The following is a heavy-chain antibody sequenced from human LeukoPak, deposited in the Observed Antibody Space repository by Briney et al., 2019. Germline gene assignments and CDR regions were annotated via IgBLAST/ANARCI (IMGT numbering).Heavy chain of an antibody. J-gene: IGHJ5*02. Sequence: ASVKVSCKASGYTFTGYYMHWVRQAPGQGLEWMGWINPNSGGTNYAQKFQGRVTMTRDTSISTAYMELSRLRSDDTAVYYCVRGKSSWTGWFDPWGQGTLVTVSS. CDR1: GYTFTGYY. V-gene: IGHV1-2*02. CDR2: INPNSGGT. D-gene: IGHD6-13*01. CDR3: VRGKSSWTGWFDP.